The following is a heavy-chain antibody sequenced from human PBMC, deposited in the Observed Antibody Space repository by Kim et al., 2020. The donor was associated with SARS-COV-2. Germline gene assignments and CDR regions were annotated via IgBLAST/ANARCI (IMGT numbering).Heavy chain of an antibody. CDR3: ARGGDFWSGYDNYYMDV. CDR1: GGSISSYY. J-gene: IGHJ6*03. CDR2: IYTSGST. V-gene: IGHV4-4*07. D-gene: IGHD3-3*01. Sequence: SETLSLTCTVSGGSISSYYWSWIRQPAGKGLEWIGRIYTSGSTNYNPSLKSRVTMSVDTSKNQFSLKLSSVTAADTAVYYCARGGDFWSGYDNYYMDVWGKGTTVTVSS.